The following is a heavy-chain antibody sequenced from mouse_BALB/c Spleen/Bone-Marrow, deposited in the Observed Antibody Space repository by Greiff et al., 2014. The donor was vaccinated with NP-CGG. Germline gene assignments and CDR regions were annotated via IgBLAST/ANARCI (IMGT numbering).Heavy chain of an antibody. CDR3: TTSRGYNWFAY. V-gene: IGHV1S81*02. CDR2: INPSSGGS. D-gene: IGHD2-2*01. J-gene: IGHJ3*01. CDR1: GYTFTSYY. Sequence: QVQLQQSGAELVKPGASVKSSCKASGYTFTSYYMYWMKQRPGQGLEWIGEINPSSGGSDFNEKFKIKATLTVDKSSSTAYMQLSSLTSEDSAVYYCTTSRGYNWFAYWGQGTLVTVSA.